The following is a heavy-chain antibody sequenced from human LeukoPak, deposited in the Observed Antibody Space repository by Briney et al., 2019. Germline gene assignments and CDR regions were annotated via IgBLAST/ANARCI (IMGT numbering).Heavy chain of an antibody. V-gene: IGHV3-23*01. CDR1: GFTFSSDA. D-gene: IGHD6-19*01. Sequence: GGSLRLSCAASGFTFSSDAMSWVRQAPGKGLEWVSTISGSGDSTYYADSMKGRFTISRDNSKNTLYLQMNSLRAEDAAVYYCAKTFQWYYMDVWGKGTTATISS. CDR2: ISGSGDST. CDR3: AKTFQWYYMDV. J-gene: IGHJ6*03.